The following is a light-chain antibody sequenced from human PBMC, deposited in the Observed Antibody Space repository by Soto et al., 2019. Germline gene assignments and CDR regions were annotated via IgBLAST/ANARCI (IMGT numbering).Light chain of an antibody. CDR1: RSNIGNNY. Sequence: QSVLTQPPSASGTPGQRVTVSCSGSRSNIGNNYVYWYQQVPGTAPKLLMHSNNQRPSGVPDRFSASKSGSSASLAISGLRSEDEADYYCATWVDSLNMVFGGGTKLTVL. CDR2: SNN. CDR3: ATWVDSLNMV. J-gene: IGLJ3*02. V-gene: IGLV1-47*02.